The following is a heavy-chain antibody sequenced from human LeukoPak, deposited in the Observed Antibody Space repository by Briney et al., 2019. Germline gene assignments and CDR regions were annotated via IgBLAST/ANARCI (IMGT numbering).Heavy chain of an antibody. CDR3: ARAGDSSGYYNFYYYYMDV. V-gene: IGHV1-2*02. J-gene: IGHJ6*03. Sequence: ASVKVSCKASGYTFTSYGISWVRQAPGQGLEWMGWINSNSGDTNYAQKFQGRVTMTRDTSISTAYMELSRLRSDDTAVYYCARAGDSSGYYNFYYYYMDVWGKGTTVTISS. CDR1: GYTFTSYG. D-gene: IGHD3-22*01. CDR2: INSNSGDT.